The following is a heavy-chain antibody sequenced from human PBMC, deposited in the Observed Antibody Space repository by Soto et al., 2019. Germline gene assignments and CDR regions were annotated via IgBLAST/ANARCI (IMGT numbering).Heavy chain of an antibody. CDR3: ARNQKWDILTGYYIG. V-gene: IGHV5-10-1*01. CDR1: GYSFTSYW. J-gene: IGHJ4*02. Sequence: GESLKISCKGSGYSFTSYWISWVRQMPGKGLEWMGRIDPSDSYTNYSPSFQGHVTISADKSISTAYLQWSSLKASDTAMYYCARNQKWDILTGYYIGWGQGTLVTVSS. CDR2: IDPSDSYT. D-gene: IGHD3-9*01.